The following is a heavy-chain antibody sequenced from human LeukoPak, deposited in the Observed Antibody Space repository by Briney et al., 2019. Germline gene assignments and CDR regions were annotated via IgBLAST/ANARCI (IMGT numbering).Heavy chain of an antibody. V-gene: IGHV3-48*01. D-gene: IGHD6-13*01. CDR3: ARDPDSSSWYNWFDP. J-gene: IGHJ5*02. Sequence: GGSLRLSCAASGFTFSTYSMNWVRQAPGKGLEWVSYISSSSSTIYYADSVKGRFTISRDNAKNSLYLQMNSLRAEDTAVYYCARDPDSSSWYNWFDPRGQGTLVTVSS. CDR1: GFTFSTYS. CDR2: ISSSSSTI.